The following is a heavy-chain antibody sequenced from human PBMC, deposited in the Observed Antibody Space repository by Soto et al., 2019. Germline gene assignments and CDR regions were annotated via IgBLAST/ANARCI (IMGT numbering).Heavy chain of an antibody. Sequence: GGSMRLSCAASGFTFDVYAMHWVRQAPGKGLEWVSGISWNSGSIGYADSVKGRFTISRDNAKNSLYLQMNSLRAEDTALYYCAKSWGSYRPYYFDYWGQGTLVTVSS. CDR2: ISWNSGSI. V-gene: IGHV3-9*01. D-gene: IGHD3-16*02. CDR1: GFTFDVYA. J-gene: IGHJ4*02. CDR3: AKSWGSYRPYYFDY.